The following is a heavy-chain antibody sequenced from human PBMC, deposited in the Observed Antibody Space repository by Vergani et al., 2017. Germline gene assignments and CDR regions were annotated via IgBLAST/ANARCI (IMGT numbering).Heavy chain of an antibody. CDR1: GGSFSGYY. V-gene: IGHV4-34*01. J-gene: IGHJ6*02. CDR3: ARDRRIAAAGTGYYYYGMDV. D-gene: IGHD6-13*01. CDR2: INHSGST. Sequence: QVQLQQWGAGLLKPSETLSLTCAVYGGSFSGYYWSWIRQPPGKGLEWIGEINHSGSTNYNPSLKSRVTISVDTSKNQFSLKLSSVTAADTAVYYCARDRRIAAAGTGYYYYGMDVWGQGTTVTVSS.